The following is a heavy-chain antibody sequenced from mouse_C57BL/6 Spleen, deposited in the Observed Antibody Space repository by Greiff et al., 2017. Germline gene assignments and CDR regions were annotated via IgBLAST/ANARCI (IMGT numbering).Heavy chain of an antibody. J-gene: IGHJ2*01. CDR1: GYAFSSYW. D-gene: IGHD1-1*01. CDR3: ARITTVAYYFDY. CDR2: IYPGDGDT. V-gene: IGHV1-80*01. Sequence: QVQLKQSGAELVKPGASVKISCKASGYAFSSYWMNWVKQRPGKGLEWIGQIYPGDGDTNYNGKFKGKATLTADKSSSTAYMQLSSLTSEYSAVYFCARITTVAYYFDYWGRGPTLTVSS.